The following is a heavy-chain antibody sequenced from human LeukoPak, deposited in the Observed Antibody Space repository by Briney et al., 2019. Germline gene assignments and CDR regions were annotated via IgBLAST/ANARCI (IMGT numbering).Heavy chain of an antibody. Sequence: ASVKVSCKASGYTFSDYYMHWVRQAPGQGLEWMGWINPDSGGTKYAQKFQDRVTMTSDTSISTAYMELSRLRSDDTAVYYCARDHLLFRQPPNWFDPWGQGTLVTVSS. J-gene: IGHJ5*02. CDR3: ARDHLLFRQPPNWFDP. CDR2: INPDSGGT. V-gene: IGHV1-2*02. D-gene: IGHD1-14*01. CDR1: GYTFSDYY.